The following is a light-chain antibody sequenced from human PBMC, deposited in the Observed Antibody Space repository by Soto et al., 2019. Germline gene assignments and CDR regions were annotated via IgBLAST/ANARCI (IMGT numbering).Light chain of an antibody. CDR2: YAS. CDR1: QSVNSN. V-gene: IGKV3-15*01. Sequence: EIVMTQSPATLSVSPGERATVSCRASQSVNSNLAWYQQKAGQAPRLLIYYASTRATGIPARFSGSGSGTEFTLTISSLQSEDFAVYYCQQYNNWPRTFGQGTKVEIK. J-gene: IGKJ1*01. CDR3: QQYNNWPRT.